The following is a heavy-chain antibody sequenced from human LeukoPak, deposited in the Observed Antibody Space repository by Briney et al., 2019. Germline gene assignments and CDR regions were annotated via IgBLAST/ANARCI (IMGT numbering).Heavy chain of an antibody. CDR3: TSGPLSSGWYLVDY. J-gene: IGHJ4*02. CDR1: GFTFSSYA. V-gene: IGHV3-73*01. Sequence: PGGSLRLSCAASGFTFSSYAMHWVRQASGKGLEWVGRIRSKANSYATAYAASVKGRFTISRDDSKNTAYLQMNSLKTEDTAVYYCTSGPLSSGWYLVDYWGQGTLVTVSS. D-gene: IGHD6-19*01. CDR2: IRSKANSYAT.